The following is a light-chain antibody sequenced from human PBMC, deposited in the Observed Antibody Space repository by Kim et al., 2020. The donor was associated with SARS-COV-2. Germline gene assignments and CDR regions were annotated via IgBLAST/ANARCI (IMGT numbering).Light chain of an antibody. CDR2: GKN. Sequence: SSELTQDPAVSVALGQTVRITCQGDSLRSYYASWYQQKPGQAPVLVIYGKNNRPSGIPDRFSASSSGNTVSLTITGAQAEDEADYYCNSRDSSGDHHWVFGGGTQLTVL. CDR3: NSRDSSGDHHWV. CDR1: SLRSYY. J-gene: IGLJ3*02. V-gene: IGLV3-19*01.